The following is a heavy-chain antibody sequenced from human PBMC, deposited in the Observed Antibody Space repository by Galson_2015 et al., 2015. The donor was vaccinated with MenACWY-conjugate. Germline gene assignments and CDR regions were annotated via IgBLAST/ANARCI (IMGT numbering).Heavy chain of an antibody. CDR2: IYYSGST. Sequence: TLSLTCIVSGGSLNDYYWSWLRPPPGKGLEWIGYIYYSGSTNYNPSLKSRVTLSVDTSKNRFSLNLTSVTAADTAVYYCARHKIYYYDRTGNFGYWGQGALVTVSS. D-gene: IGHD3-22*01. J-gene: IGHJ4*02. CDR1: GGSLNDYY. V-gene: IGHV4-59*08. CDR3: ARHKIYYYDRTGNFGY.